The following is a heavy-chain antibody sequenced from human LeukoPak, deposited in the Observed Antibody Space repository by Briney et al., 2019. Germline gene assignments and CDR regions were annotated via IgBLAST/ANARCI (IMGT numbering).Heavy chain of an antibody. Sequence: GGSLRLSCAASGFTLSSYSMNWVRQAPGKGLEWVSSISSSSSYIYYADSVKGRFTISRDNAKNSLYLQMNSLRAEDTAVYYCARVEATTTDYWGQGTLVTVSS. D-gene: IGHD5-12*01. CDR2: ISSSSSYI. J-gene: IGHJ4*02. CDR1: GFTLSSYS. CDR3: ARVEATTTDY. V-gene: IGHV3-21*01.